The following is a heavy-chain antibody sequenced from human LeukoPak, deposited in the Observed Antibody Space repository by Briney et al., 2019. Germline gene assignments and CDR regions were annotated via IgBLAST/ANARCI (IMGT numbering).Heavy chain of an antibody. V-gene: IGHV3-30-3*01. CDR1: GFTFSSYA. CDR3: ARSPGGYYYYYYGMDV. Sequence: GGSLRLSCAASGFTFSSYAMHWVRQAPGKGLEWVAVISYDGSKKYYADSVKGRFTISRDNSKNTLYLQMNSLRAEDTAVYYCARSPGGYYYYYYGMDVWGQGTTVTVSS. D-gene: IGHD3-10*01. J-gene: IGHJ6*02. CDR2: ISYDGSKK.